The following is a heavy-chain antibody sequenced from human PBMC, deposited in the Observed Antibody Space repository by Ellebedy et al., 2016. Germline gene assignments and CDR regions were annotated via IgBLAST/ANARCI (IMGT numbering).Heavy chain of an antibody. CDR1: GFTFSSYS. D-gene: IGHD4-17*01. Sequence: GGSLRLXCAASGFTFSSYSMNWVRQAPGKGLEWLSYISSSSGSIYYADSVKGRFTSSRDNAQNSLYLQMNSLRAEDTAVYYCARGVDYGFDYWGQGTLVTVSS. CDR2: ISSSSGSI. J-gene: IGHJ4*02. CDR3: ARGVDYGFDY. V-gene: IGHV3-48*04.